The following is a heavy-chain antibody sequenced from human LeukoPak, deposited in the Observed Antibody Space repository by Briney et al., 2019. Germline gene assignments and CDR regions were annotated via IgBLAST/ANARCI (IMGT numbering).Heavy chain of an antibody. CDR3: ARDRGGCSSTSCYNYYYYYYGMDV. V-gene: IGHV1-46*01. Sequence: ASVTVSCKASGYTFTSYYMHWLRQAPGQGLEWMGIINPSGGSTSYAQKFQGRVTMTRDTSTSTVYMELSSLRSEDTAVYYCARDRGGCSSTSCYNYYYYYYGMDVWGQGTTVTVSS. D-gene: IGHD2-2*02. CDR2: INPSGGST. CDR1: GYTFTSYY. J-gene: IGHJ6*02.